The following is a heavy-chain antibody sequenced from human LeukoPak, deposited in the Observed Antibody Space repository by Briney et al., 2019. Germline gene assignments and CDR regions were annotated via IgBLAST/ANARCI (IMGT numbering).Heavy chain of an antibody. CDR1: GDSISSYY. Sequence: PSETLSLTCPVSGDSISSYYWSWIRQPPGKGLEWIGYIYYSGSINYNPSLKSRVTISLDTSKNQFSLKLSSVTAADTAVYYCARHLSGYGTFDYWGQGTLVTVSS. D-gene: IGHD1-1*01. CDR3: ARHLSGYGTFDY. J-gene: IGHJ4*02. CDR2: IYYSGSI. V-gene: IGHV4-59*08.